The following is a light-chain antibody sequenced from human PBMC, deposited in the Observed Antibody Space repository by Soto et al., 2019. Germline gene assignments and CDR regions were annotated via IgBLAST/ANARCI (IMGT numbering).Light chain of an antibody. CDR2: EVS. Sequence: QSLLTQPASVSGSPGQSITISCTGSSSDVGGYNHVSWYQQHPGKAPKLMIYEVSNRPSGVSNRFSGSKSGNTASLTISGLQAEDEADYYCSSYTTSTTRIIFGGGTKLTVL. CDR3: SSYTTSTTRII. J-gene: IGLJ2*01. V-gene: IGLV2-14*01. CDR1: SSDVGGYNH.